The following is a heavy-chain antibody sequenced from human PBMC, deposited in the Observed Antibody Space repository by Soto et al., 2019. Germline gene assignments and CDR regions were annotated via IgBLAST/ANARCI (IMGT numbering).Heavy chain of an antibody. CDR2: IYYTGIT. J-gene: IGHJ5*02. D-gene: IGHD3-16*01. CDR3: ARHLWGPPTPHNWFDP. CDR1: GASIISGEHY. Sequence: SETLSLTCTVSGASIISGEHYWSWIRQAPGKGLEWIGLIYYTGITDYNPSLKSRVAISLDTSKNQFSLRLSSVTAADTAVYYCARHLWGPPTPHNWFDPWGQGTLVTVSS. V-gene: IGHV4-30-4*01.